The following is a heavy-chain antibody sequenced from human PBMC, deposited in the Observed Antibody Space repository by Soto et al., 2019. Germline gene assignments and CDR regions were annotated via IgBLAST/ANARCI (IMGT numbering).Heavy chain of an antibody. Sequence: QVQLVQSGAEVKKPGSSVKVSCKASGDTFTTNSLNWVRQAPGQGLEWMGGIIPVVGTTKYAQKYQDRVTITGDKSTNTAYTELSSLRSDDTAVYYCARGLLYATTYFEYWGQGTPVTVSS. CDR2: IIPVVGTT. CDR1: GDTFTTNS. D-gene: IGHD2-8*01. V-gene: IGHV1-69*06. CDR3: ARGLLYATTYFEY. J-gene: IGHJ4*02.